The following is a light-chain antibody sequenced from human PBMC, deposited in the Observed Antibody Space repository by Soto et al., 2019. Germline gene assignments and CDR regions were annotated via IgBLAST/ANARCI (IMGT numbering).Light chain of an antibody. CDR2: DAS. CDR1: QIVSTS. J-gene: IGKJ1*01. CDR3: QVRDVWPS. V-gene: IGKV3-11*01. Sequence: IVLTQSPVTLAVSPGESAVLSCRASQIVSTSLAWYQHKPGQAPRLFIYDASKRAPGIPARFTGSGSGAHFTLTISSLEPEDIAVYYCQVRDVWPSFGQGTKVDIK.